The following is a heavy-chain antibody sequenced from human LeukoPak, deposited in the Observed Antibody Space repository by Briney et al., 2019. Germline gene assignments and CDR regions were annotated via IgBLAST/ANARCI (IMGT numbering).Heavy chain of an antibody. CDR1: GGSFSGYY. D-gene: IGHD3-10*01. Sequence: SETLSLTCAVYGGSFSGYYWSWIRQPPGKGLEWIGEINHSGSTNYNPSLKSRVTISVDTSKNQFSLKLSSVTAADTAVYYCARYYGSGSYIFDYWGLGTLVTVSS. CDR3: ARYYGSGSYIFDY. CDR2: INHSGST. J-gene: IGHJ4*02. V-gene: IGHV4-34*01.